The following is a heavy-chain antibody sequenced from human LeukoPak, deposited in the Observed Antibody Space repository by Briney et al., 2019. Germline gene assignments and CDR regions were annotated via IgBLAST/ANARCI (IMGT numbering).Heavy chain of an antibody. V-gene: IGHV3-7*03. D-gene: IGHD3-16*01. CDR3: ARGGGLDV. CDR1: GFTFSSYW. Sequence: KPGGSLRLSCAASGFTFSSYWMNWARQAPGKGLEWVASINHNGNVNYYVDSVKGRFTISRDNAKNSLYLRMSNLRAEDTAVYFCARGGGLDVWGQGATVTVSS. CDR2: INHNGNVN. J-gene: IGHJ6*02.